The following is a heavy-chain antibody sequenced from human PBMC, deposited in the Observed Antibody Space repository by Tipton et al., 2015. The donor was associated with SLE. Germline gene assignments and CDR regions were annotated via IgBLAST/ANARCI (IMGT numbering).Heavy chain of an antibody. CDR1: GGSFSDYY. CDR3: ARLKGRLELPGYHYYMDV. D-gene: IGHD1-7*01. Sequence: TLSLTCAVSGGSFSDYYWTWVRQPPGKGLEWIGEINHRGTANYKPSLKSRVTISVDTSKTQFSLEVTSVTAADTAVYYCARLKGRLELPGYHYYMDVWGKGTTVTVSS. J-gene: IGHJ6*03. V-gene: IGHV4-34*01. CDR2: INHRGTA.